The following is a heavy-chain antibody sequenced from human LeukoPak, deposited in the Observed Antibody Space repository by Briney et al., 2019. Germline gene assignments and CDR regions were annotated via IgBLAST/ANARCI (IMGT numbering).Heavy chain of an antibody. V-gene: IGHV1-2*02. CDR2: LIPNSGST. J-gene: IGHJ5*02. D-gene: IGHD3-16*01. CDR3: ARVLSGEWWFDP. CDR1: GYTFPGYY. Sequence: GASVKVSRKSSGYTFPGYYMHWVRPPPGQGLEWVGWLIPNSGSTNYTQKFQGRVTMPRARSISKAFMELRSLRSNDTAVYSAARVLSGEWWFDPWGQGTLVTVSS.